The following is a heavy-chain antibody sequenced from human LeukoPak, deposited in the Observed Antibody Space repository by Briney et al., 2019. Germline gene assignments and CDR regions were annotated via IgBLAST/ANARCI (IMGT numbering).Heavy chain of an antibody. D-gene: IGHD3-22*01. CDR3: ARGYYDSSGGNYFDY. Sequence: PGGSLRLSCAASGFTFSSYWMHWVRQAPGKGLEWVSSISSSSSYIYYADSVKGRFTISRDNAKNSLYLQMNSLRAEDTAVYYCARGYYDSSGGNYFDYWGQGTLVTVSS. J-gene: IGHJ4*02. CDR2: ISSSSSYI. V-gene: IGHV3-21*01. CDR1: GFTFSSYW.